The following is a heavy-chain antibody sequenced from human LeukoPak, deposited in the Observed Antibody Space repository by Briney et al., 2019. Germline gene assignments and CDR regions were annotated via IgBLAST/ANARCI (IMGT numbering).Heavy chain of an antibody. Sequence: GGSRRLSCAASGFTFSSYGMHWVRQAPGKGLEWVSAISGSGGSTYYADSVKGRFTISRDNSKNTLYLQMNSLRAEDTAVYYCAKPINSGSFPDAFDIWGQGTMVTVSS. CDR1: GFTFSSYG. CDR2: ISGSGGST. CDR3: AKPINSGSFPDAFDI. D-gene: IGHD1-26*01. J-gene: IGHJ3*02. V-gene: IGHV3-23*01.